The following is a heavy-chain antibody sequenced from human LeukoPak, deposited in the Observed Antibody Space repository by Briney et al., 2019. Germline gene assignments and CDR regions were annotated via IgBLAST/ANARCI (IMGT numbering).Heavy chain of an antibody. J-gene: IGHJ4*02. V-gene: IGHV4-59*01. Sequence: PSETLSLTCTVSGGSISSSYWSWIRQPPGKGLEWIGYIYYSGSTNYNPSLKSRVTISVDTSKNQFSLKLSSVTAADTAVYYCAIGSIAARYLGYWGQGTLVTVSS. CDR3: AIGSIAARYLGY. CDR1: GGSISSSY. D-gene: IGHD6-6*01. CDR2: IYYSGST.